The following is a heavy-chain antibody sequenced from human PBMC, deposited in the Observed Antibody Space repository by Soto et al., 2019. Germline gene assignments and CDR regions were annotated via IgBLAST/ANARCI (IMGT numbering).Heavy chain of an antibody. CDR2: ISGSGGST. CDR3: AKTSSASGRECQGH. CDR1: GFTFSSYG. Sequence: PGGSLRLSCAASGFTFSSYGMTWVRQAPGKGLEWVSAISGSGGSTFYADSLGGRFTISRDNSKNILYLEMKSLRAGDTAMYYCAKTSSASGRECQGHWGQGAQVTVSS. V-gene: IGHV3-23*01. J-gene: IGHJ4*02. D-gene: IGHD6-6*01.